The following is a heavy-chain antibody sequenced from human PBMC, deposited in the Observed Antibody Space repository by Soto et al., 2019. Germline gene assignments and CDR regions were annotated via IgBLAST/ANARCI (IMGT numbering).Heavy chain of an antibody. J-gene: IGHJ3*02. V-gene: IGHV1-18*04. D-gene: IGHD2-15*01. CDR1: GYTFTSYP. CDR3: AKGEGALFVSAFDI. Sequence: QVLLVQSGAEVKKPGASVKVSCKASGYTFTSYPISWVRQAPGQGLEWMGWISAYNGNTDYAQKLRGRGTMTTDTSTSTAYMELRSLRSDDTAVYYCAKGEGALFVSAFDIWGQGTMVTVSS. CDR2: ISAYNGNT.